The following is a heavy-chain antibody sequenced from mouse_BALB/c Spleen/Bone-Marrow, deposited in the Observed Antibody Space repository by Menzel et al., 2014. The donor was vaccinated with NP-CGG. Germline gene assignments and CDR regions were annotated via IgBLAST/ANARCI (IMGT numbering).Heavy chain of an antibody. Sequence: VKLVESGPGLVAPSQSLSITCTVSGFSLPRFGVHWVRQPPGKGLEWLGIIWAGGTTNYNSALMSRLSISKDNSKSQVFLKMNSLQTDDTAMYYCARGDYDYVMVYWGQGTSVTVSS. CDR2: IWAGGTT. J-gene: IGHJ4*01. V-gene: IGHV2-9*02. CDR1: GFSLPRFG. D-gene: IGHD2-4*01. CDR3: ARGDYDYVMVY.